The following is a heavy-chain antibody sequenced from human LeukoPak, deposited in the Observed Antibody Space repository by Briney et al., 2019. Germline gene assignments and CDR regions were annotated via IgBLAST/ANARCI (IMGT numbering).Heavy chain of an antibody. Sequence: GRSLRLSCAASGFTFSSYGMHWVRQAPGKGLEWVAVIRYDGSNKYYADSVKGRFTISRDNSKNTLYLQMNSLRAEDTAVYYCARDSMVRGVGDHFDYWGQGTLVTVSS. V-gene: IGHV3-33*01. CDR1: GFTFSSYG. CDR2: IRYDGSNK. J-gene: IGHJ4*02. CDR3: ARDSMVRGVGDHFDY. D-gene: IGHD3-10*01.